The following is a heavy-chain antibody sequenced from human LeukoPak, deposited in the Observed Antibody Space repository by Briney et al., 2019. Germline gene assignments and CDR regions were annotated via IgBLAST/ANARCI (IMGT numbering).Heavy chain of an antibody. CDR2: ISAYNGNT. CDR1: GYTFTSYG. D-gene: IGHD3-16*01. CDR3: ARSMIGGVGGWFDP. J-gene: IGHJ5*02. V-gene: IGHV1-18*01. Sequence: ASVKVSYKASGYTFTSYGISWVRQAPGQGLEWMGWISAYNGNTSYAQKLQGRVTMTTDTSTSTAYMELRSLRSDDTAVYYCARSMIGGVGGWFDPWGQGTLVTVSS.